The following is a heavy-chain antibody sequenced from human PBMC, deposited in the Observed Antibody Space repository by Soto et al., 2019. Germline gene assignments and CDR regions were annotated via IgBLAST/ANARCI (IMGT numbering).Heavy chain of an antibody. CDR2: IDVGSANA. CDR3: AKGVPGIAVAGTGYYQH. CDR1: GFTFSSSA. V-gene: IGHV1-58*01. D-gene: IGHD6-19*01. Sequence: ASVKVSCKTSGFTFSSSAVHWVRQARGHRLQWIGWIDVGSANANYAQMLQERVTISRDMSTSTAYMELSSLRPEDTAVYYCAKGVPGIAVAGTGYYQHWGQGTLVTVSS. J-gene: IGHJ1*01.